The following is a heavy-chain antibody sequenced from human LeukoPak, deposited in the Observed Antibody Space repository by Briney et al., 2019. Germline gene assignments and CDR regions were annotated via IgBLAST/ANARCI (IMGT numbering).Heavy chain of an antibody. Sequence: GGSLRLSCAASGFTFSDYYMSWIRQAPGKGLEWVSYISSGSSFTNYADSVKGRFTISRDNAKNSLYLQMNSLRAEDTAVYYCARDSRRPISKYYDFWSGYPYYYYYGMDVWGQGTTVTVSS. CDR3: ARDSRRPISKYYDFWSGYPYYYYYGMDV. CDR1: GFTFSDYY. D-gene: IGHD3-3*01. CDR2: ISSGSSFT. J-gene: IGHJ6*02. V-gene: IGHV3-11*06.